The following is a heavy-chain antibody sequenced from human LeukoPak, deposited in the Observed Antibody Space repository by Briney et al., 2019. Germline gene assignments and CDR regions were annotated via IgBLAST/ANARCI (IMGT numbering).Heavy chain of an antibody. CDR3: ARGLGLGAFDI. D-gene: IGHD6-19*01. J-gene: IGHJ3*02. CDR2: IYTSGST. Sequence: SETLSLTCTVSGGSISSYYWSWIRQPPGKGLEWIGYIYTSGSTNYNPSLKSRVTISVDTSKNQFSLKLSSVTAADTAVYYCARGLGLGAFDIWGQGTMVTVSS. V-gene: IGHV4-4*09. CDR1: GGSISSYY.